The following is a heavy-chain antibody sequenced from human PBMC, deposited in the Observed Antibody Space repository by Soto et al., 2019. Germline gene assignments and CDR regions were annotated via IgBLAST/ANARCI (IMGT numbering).Heavy chain of an antibody. D-gene: IGHD4-17*01. CDR2: ISGSGGST. J-gene: IGHJ4*02. CDR3: AKDTVSRGVFDY. Sequence: EVQLLESGGGLVQPGGSLRLSCAASGFTFSSYGMSWVRQAPGKGLEWVSAISGSGGSTYYADSVKVRFTISRDNSKNTLYLQMKSLRAEDTAVYYCAKDTVSRGVFDYWGQGTLVTVSS. V-gene: IGHV3-23*01. CDR1: GFTFSSYG.